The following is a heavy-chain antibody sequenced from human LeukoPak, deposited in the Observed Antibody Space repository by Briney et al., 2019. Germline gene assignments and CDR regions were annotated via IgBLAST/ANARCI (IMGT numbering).Heavy chain of an antibody. J-gene: IGHJ4*02. Sequence: GGSLRLSCAASGFTFSRYWMSWVRQAPGKGLEWVANIRTDGSEKSYVDSVKGRFTISRDNAKNTLYLQMSSLRAEDTAVYYCARGGYSSGWYRDWGQGTLVTVSS. D-gene: IGHD6-19*01. CDR3: ARGGYSSGWYRD. CDR2: IRTDGSEK. V-gene: IGHV3-7*05. CDR1: GFTFSRYW.